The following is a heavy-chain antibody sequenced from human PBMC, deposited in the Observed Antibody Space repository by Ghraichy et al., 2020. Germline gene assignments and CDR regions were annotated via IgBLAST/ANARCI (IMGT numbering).Heavy chain of an antibody. V-gene: IGHV3-73*01. J-gene: IGHJ3*02. CDR1: GFTFSGSA. CDR2: IRSKANSYAT. CDR3: TRLRTLPAAIRHDAFDI. D-gene: IGHD2-2*02. Sequence: GGSLRLSCAASGFTFSGSAMHWVRQASGKGLEWVGRIRSKANSYATAYAASVKGRFTISRDDSKNTAYLQMNSLKTEDTAVYYCTRLRTLPAAIRHDAFDIWCQGTMVTVSS.